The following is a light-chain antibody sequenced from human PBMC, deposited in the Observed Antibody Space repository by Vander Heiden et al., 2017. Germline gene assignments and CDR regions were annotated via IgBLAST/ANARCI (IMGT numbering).Light chain of an antibody. CDR3: AAWDDSLNGRM. V-gene: IGLV1-44*01. J-gene: IGLJ3*02. CDR1: SSNIGSNT. CDR2: SNN. Sequence: QSVLPQPPSASGTPGQRVTISCSGSSSNIGSNTVNWYQQLPGTAPKLLIYSNNQRPSGVPDRFSGSKSGTSASLAISGLQSEDEADYYCAAWDDSLNGRMFGGGTKLT.